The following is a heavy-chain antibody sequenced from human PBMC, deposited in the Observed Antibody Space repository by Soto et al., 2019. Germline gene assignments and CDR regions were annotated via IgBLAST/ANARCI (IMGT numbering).Heavy chain of an antibody. Sequence: GGSLRLSCAASGFRFSSHDMSWVRQAPGKGLEWVSAISSSGDTTYYADSVKGRFTVSRDSSKNTLYLLMNSLRAEDTAVYFCANRDTSMVTRYYYGMDVWGQGTTVTVSS. CDR2: ISSSGDTT. CDR1: GFRFSSHD. J-gene: IGHJ6*02. D-gene: IGHD5-18*01. V-gene: IGHV3-23*01. CDR3: ANRDTSMVTRYYYGMDV.